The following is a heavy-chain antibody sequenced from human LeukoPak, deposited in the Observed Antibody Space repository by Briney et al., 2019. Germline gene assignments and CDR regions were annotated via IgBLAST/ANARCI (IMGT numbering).Heavy chain of an antibody. Sequence: PSATLSLTCTVSGYSISSGYYWGWIRQPPGKGLEWIGSIYHSGSTYYNPSLKSRVTISVDTSKNQFSLKLSSVTAADTAVYYCARDGGLGTNWFDPWGQGTLVTVSS. V-gene: IGHV4-38-2*02. J-gene: IGHJ5*02. CDR1: GYSISSGYY. D-gene: IGHD7-27*01. CDR3: ARDGGLGTNWFDP. CDR2: IYHSGST.